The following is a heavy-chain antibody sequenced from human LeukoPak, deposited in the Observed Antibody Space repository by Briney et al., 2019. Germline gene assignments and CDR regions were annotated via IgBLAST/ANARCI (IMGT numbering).Heavy chain of an antibody. D-gene: IGHD2-8*01. Sequence: PSETPSLTCTVSGVSVISSYWSWVRQPPGKGLEYIGFIHRSGDTKYNPSLKSRVTMSVDTSKSQFSLRLSSVTAADSAVYYCARHNGVSYLDYWAQGTLVTVSS. J-gene: IGHJ4*02. CDR3: ARHNGVSYLDY. CDR2: IHRSGDT. CDR1: GVSVISSY. V-gene: IGHV4-59*02.